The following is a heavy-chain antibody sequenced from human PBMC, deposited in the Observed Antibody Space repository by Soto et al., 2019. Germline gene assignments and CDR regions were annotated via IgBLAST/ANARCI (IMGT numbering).Heavy chain of an antibody. CDR1: GGSISSGGYY. D-gene: IGHD4-17*01. CDR2: IYYSGST. J-gene: IGHJ4*02. V-gene: IGHV4-31*03. CDR3: ARVTFMTTVPKFDY. Sequence: QVQLQESGPGLVKPSQTLSLTCTVSGGSISSGGYYWSWIRQHPGKGLEWIGYIYYSGSTYYNPSLKTRVTISVDTSKNQFSLKLSSVTAADTAVYYCARVTFMTTVPKFDYWGQGTLVTVSS.